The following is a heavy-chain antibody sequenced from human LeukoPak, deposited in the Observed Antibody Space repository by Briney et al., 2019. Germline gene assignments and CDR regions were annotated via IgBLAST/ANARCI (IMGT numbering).Heavy chain of an antibody. D-gene: IGHD1-14*01. CDR3: ATTMGYYYYGMDV. J-gene: IGHJ6*02. V-gene: IGHV4-59*01. CDR2: IYYSGST. Sequence: SETLSLTCTVSGGSICSYYWSWIRQPPGKGLEWIGYIYYSGSTNYNPSLKSRVTISVDTSDKQFSLKLSSVTAADTAVYYCATTMGYYYYGMDVWGQGTTVTVSS. CDR1: GGSICSYY.